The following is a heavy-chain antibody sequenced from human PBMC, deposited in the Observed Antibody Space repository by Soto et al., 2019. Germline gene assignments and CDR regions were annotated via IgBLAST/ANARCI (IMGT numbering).Heavy chain of an antibody. J-gene: IGHJ4*02. CDR1: GFTFSSYW. CDR3: ASWDYYDSSGYYIPSNY. V-gene: IGHV3-74*01. CDR2: INSDGSST. D-gene: IGHD3-22*01. Sequence: EVQLVESGGGLVQPGGSLRLSCAASGFTFSSYWMHWVRQAPGKGLVWVSRINSDGSSTSYADSVKGRFTISRDNAKNTLYLQMHSLRAEDTAVYYCASWDYYDSSGYYIPSNYWGQGTLVTVSS.